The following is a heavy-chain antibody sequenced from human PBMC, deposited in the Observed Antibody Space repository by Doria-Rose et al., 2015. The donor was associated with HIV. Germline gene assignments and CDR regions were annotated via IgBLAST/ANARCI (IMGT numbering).Heavy chain of an antibody. V-gene: IGHV4-31*03. CDR3: ARGGRFDAFDI. CDR1: NGSISSGGFY. J-gene: IGHJ3*02. CDR2: IYYSGST. Sequence: QVQLQESGPGLVKPSETLSLTCTVSNGSISSGGFYWSWIRQHPGKGLEWIGYIYYSGSTYYNPSLKSRVTISIDTSKNPFSLKLNSVTAADTAVFYCARGGRFDAFDIWGQGRMVTVSS.